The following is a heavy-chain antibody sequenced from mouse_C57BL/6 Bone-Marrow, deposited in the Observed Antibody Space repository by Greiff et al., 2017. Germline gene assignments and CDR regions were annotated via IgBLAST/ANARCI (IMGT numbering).Heavy chain of an antibody. CDR2: INPYNGGT. V-gene: IGHV1-19*01. D-gene: IGHD2-1*01. J-gene: IGHJ3*01. Sequence: EVQLQQSGPVLVKPGASVKMSCKASGYTFTDYYMNWVKQSHGKSLEWIGVINPYNGGTSYNQKFKGKATLTVDKSSSTAYMELNSLTSDDSAVYCCANYYGISWFAYWGQGTLVTVSA. CDR1: GYTFTDYY. CDR3: ANYYGISWFAY.